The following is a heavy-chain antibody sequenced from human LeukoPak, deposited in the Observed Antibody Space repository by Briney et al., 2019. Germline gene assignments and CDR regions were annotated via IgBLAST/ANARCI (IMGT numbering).Heavy chain of an antibody. J-gene: IGHJ4*02. CDR2: ISYDGSNK. D-gene: IGHD3-3*01. CDR3: ARKYYDFWSGYPVLADLGPNYFDY. CDR1: GFTFSSYA. Sequence: GSLRLSCAASGFTFSSYAMHWVRQAPGKGLEWVAVISYDGSNKYYADSVKGRFTISRDNSKNTLYLQMNSLRAEDTAVYYCARKYYDFWSGYPVLADLGPNYFDYWGQGTLVTVSS. V-gene: IGHV3-30-3*01.